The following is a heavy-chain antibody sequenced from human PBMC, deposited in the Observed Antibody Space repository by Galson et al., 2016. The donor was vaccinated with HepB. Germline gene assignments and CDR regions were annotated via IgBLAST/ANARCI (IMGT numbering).Heavy chain of an antibody. V-gene: IGHV3-7*01. Sequence: SLRLSCAASGFTFRIYWMTWVRQTPEKGLEWLANIKPDGTETQYVDSVKGRFTISRDNAENSLYLQMNSLRDDDTAMYYCARVYYANTGYKFFDLWGQGTLVTVSS. D-gene: IGHD3-22*01. CDR2: IKPDGTET. J-gene: IGHJ4*02. CDR3: ARVYYANTGYKFFDL. CDR1: GFTFRIYW.